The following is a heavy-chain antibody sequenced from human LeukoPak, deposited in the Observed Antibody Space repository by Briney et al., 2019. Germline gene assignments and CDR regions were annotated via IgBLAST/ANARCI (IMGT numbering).Heavy chain of an antibody. CDR2: ISGSGGDT. J-gene: IGHJ4*02. D-gene: IGHD1-14*01. V-gene: IGHV3-23*01. CDR1: GFTFSSYA. CDR3: AKYRKVRPTEALDY. Sequence: GSLRLSCAASGFTFSSYAMSWVRQAPGKGLEWASAISGSGGDTYYADSVKGRFTISRDNSKNTLYLQMNSLRAEETAVYYCAKYRKVRPTEALDYWGQGTLVTVSS.